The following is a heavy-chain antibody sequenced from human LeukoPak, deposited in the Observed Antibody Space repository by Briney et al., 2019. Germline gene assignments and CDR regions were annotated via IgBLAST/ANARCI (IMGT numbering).Heavy chain of an antibody. CDR3: ARGWRGWLGNH. J-gene: IGHJ5*02. CDR1: GGSISSSSYY. Sequence: SETLSLTCTVSGGSISSSSYYWGWIRQPPGKGLEWIGSIYYSGSTYYNPSLKSRVTISVDTSKNQFSLNLSSVTAADTAVYYCARGWRGWLGNHWGQGTLVTVSS. CDR2: IYYSGST. V-gene: IGHV4-39*01. D-gene: IGHD3-3*01.